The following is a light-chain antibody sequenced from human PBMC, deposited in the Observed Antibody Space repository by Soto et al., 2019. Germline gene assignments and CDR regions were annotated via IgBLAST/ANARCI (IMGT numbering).Light chain of an antibody. V-gene: IGLV2-14*01. CDR3: SSYTSSSLVV. J-gene: IGLJ2*01. CDR1: SSDVGGYNY. Sequence: QSALTQPASVSGSPGQSITISCTGTSSDVGGYNYVSWYQQHPGKAPKLMIYDVSNRPSGVSNRFSGSKSGNTASLTISGLQAEDEADYYCSSYTSSSLVVFGRGTKVTVL. CDR2: DVS.